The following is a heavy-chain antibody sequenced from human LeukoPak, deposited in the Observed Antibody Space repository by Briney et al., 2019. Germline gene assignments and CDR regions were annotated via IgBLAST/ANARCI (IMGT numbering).Heavy chain of an antibody. D-gene: IGHD2-2*01. CDR3: ARDSIGYCRSTSCYLAGRYFDY. CDR1: GYTFSSYG. V-gene: IGHV1-18*01. Sequence: ASVKVSCKASGYTFSSYGISWVRQAPGQGLEWMGWISAYNGNTNYAQMLQGRVTVTTDTSTSTAYMELRSLRSDDTAVYYCARDSIGYCRSTSCYLAGRYFDYWGQGTLVTVSS. J-gene: IGHJ4*02. CDR2: ISAYNGNT.